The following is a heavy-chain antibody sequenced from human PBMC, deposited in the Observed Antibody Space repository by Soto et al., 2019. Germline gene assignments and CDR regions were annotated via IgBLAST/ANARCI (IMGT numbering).Heavy chain of an antibody. CDR1: GFTFSSYA. CDR3: AMYSYCSGGSFYSSRYTYYYAIDV. Sequence: QVQLVESGGGVVQPGRSLRLSCAASGFTFSSYAMHRVRQAPGKGLEWVAVISYDGSNKYYADSVKGRFTISRDNSKNTLCLQMNSLRAEETAVYYCAMYSYCSGGSFYSSRYTYYYAIDVWGQGTTVNVSS. V-gene: IGHV3-30-3*01. CDR2: ISYDGSNK. J-gene: IGHJ6*02. D-gene: IGHD2-15*01.